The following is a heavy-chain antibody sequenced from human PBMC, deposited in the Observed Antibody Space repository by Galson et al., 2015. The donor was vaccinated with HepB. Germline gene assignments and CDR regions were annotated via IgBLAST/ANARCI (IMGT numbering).Heavy chain of an antibody. J-gene: IGHJ4*02. Sequence: LRLSCAASGFTFSNAWMSWVRQAPGKGLEWVGRIKSKTDGGTTDYAAPVKGRFTISRDDSKNTLYLQMNSLKTEDTAVYYCTTDEAAAVADYWGQGTLVTVSS. V-gene: IGHV3-15*01. CDR3: TTDEAAAVADY. D-gene: IGHD6-13*01. CDR1: GFTFSNAW. CDR2: IKSKTDGGTT.